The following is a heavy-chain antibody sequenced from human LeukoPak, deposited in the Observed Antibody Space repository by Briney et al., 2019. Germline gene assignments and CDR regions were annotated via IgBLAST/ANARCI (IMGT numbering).Heavy chain of an antibody. CDR3: ARESTVTGQFDY. V-gene: IGHV3-21*01. CDR1: GFTFSSYS. CDR2: ICSSSSYI. D-gene: IGHD4-11*01. J-gene: IGHJ4*02. Sequence: PGGSLRLSCAASGFTFSSYSMNWVRQAPGKGLEWVSSICSSSSYIYYADSVKGRFTISRDNAKNSLYLQMNSLRAEDTAVYYCARESTVTGQFDYWGQGTLVTVSS.